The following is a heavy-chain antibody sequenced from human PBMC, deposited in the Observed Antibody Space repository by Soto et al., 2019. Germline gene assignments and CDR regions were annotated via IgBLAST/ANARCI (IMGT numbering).Heavy chain of an antibody. CDR3: ARGSSGYDGDWFDP. J-gene: IGHJ5*02. CDR1: GGSISSGGYS. CDR2: IYHSGST. D-gene: IGHD5-12*01. V-gene: IGHV4-30-2*01. Sequence: LSLTCAVSGGSISSGGYSWSWIRQPPGKGLEWIGYIYHSGSTYYNPSLKSRVTISVDRSKNQFSLKLSSVTAADTAVYYCARGSSGYDGDWFDPWGQGTLVTVSS.